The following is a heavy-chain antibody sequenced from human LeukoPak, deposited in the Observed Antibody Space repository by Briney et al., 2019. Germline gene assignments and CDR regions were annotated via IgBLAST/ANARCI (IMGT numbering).Heavy chain of an antibody. V-gene: IGHV1-18*01. CDR3: ARDAITMVRGVVDY. CDR1: GYTFTIYG. J-gene: IGHJ4*02. Sequence: ASVTVSFKASGYTFTIYGISWVRQAPGQGLEWMGWISAYNGNTNYAQKLQGRVTMTTDTSTSTAYMELRSLRSDDTAVYYCARDAITMVRGVVDYWGQGTLVTVSS. CDR2: ISAYNGNT. D-gene: IGHD3-10*01.